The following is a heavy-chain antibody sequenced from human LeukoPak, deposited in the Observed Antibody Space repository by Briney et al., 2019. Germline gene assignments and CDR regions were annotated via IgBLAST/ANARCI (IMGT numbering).Heavy chain of an antibody. V-gene: IGHV3-64*01. CDR1: GFTFSSYA. Sequence: PGGSLRLSCAASGFTFSSYAMHWVRQAPGKGLEYVSAISSNGGSTYYANSVKGRFTISRDNSKNTLYLQMNSLRAEDTAVYYCAKRGGNSLDYYGSGSYSAYYYYYMDVWGKGTTVTVSS. CDR2: ISSNGGST. J-gene: IGHJ6*03. D-gene: IGHD3-10*01. CDR3: AKRGGNSLDYYGSGSYSAYYYYYMDV.